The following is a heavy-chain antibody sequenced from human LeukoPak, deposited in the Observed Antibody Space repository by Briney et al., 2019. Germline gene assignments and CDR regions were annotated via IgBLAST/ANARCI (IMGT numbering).Heavy chain of an antibody. V-gene: IGHV3-53*01. CDR2: IYSGGST. Sequence: GGSLRLSCAASGFTVSSNYMSWVRQAPGKGLEWVSVIYSGGSTYYADSVKGRFTISGDNSKNTLYLQMNSLRAEDTAVYYCARAPLHYYGMDVWGQGTTVTVSS. J-gene: IGHJ6*02. CDR3: ARAPLHYYGMDV. CDR1: GFTVSSNY.